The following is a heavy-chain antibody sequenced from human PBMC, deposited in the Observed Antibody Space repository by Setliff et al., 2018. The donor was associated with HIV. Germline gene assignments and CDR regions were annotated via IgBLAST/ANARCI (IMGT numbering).Heavy chain of an antibody. Sequence: GGSLRLSCGASGFTFSDIEMNWVRQAPGKGLEWVSYITSSGDAIYYADSVKGRFTISRDNAKNSLYLQMNSLRAEDTAVYYCARGVRGVVNGMDVWGQGTTVTVSS. CDR3: ARGVRGVVNGMDV. V-gene: IGHV3-48*03. J-gene: IGHJ6*02. CDR2: ITSSGDAI. D-gene: IGHD3-10*01. CDR1: GFTFSDIE.